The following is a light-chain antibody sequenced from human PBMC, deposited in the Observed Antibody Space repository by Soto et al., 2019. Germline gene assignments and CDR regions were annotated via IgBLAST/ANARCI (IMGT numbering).Light chain of an antibody. J-gene: IGKJ1*01. V-gene: IGKV3-15*01. CDR3: QQYNNWPPWT. CDR1: QSVSSN. Sequence: EIVMTQSPATLSVSPGERATLSCRASQSVSSNLAWYQQKPGQAPRLLIYGASTRATGIPASFSGSWSGTEYTLTISSLQSEDFAVYYCQQYNNWPPWTFGQGTKVDIK. CDR2: GAS.